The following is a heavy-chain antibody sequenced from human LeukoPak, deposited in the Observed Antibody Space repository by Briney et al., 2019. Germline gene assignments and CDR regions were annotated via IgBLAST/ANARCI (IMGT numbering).Heavy chain of an antibody. CDR2: IKQDGSQK. Sequence: GGSLRLSCAASRFTFSNYWMSWVRQAPGKGLEWVANIKQDGSQKYYVDSVKSRFTISRDNAKNSLYLQMDSLRTEDTAVYYCARDSPSGSYGYWGQGTLVTVSS. D-gene: IGHD1-26*01. J-gene: IGHJ4*02. CDR1: RFTFSNYW. CDR3: ARDSPSGSYGY. V-gene: IGHV3-7*05.